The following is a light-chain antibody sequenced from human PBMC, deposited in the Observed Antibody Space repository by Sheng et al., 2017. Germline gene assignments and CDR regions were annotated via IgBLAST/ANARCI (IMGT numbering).Light chain of an antibody. CDR2: DVT. Sequence: QSALTQPASVSGSPGQSITISCTGSSSDVGSYNYVSWYQQHPGKAPKLMIYDVTNRPSGVSYRFSASKSGNTASLTISGLQAEDEADYYCTSYTSSSTWVFGGGTKLTVL. CDR3: TSYTSSSTWV. J-gene: IGLJ3*02. CDR1: SSDVGSYNY. V-gene: IGLV2-14*01.